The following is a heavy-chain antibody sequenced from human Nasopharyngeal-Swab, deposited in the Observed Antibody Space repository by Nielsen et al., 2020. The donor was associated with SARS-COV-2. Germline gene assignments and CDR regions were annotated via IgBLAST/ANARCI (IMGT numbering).Heavy chain of an antibody. J-gene: IGHJ4*02. CDR1: GFYFWTHA. CDR2: ISFDGSKA. Sequence: GESLKISCAASGFYFWTHALHWVRQAPGKGLEWVAIISFDGSKAYYADSVKGRFTVSRDNAKNSVYLEMNSLRPDDSALYYCAKDPATGAFDSWGQGTLVTVSS. CDR3: AKDPATGAFDS. V-gene: IGHV3-30*04. D-gene: IGHD1-26*01.